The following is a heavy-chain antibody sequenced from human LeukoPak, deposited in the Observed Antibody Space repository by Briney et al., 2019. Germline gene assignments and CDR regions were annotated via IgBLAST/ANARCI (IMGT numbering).Heavy chain of an antibody. V-gene: IGHV3-53*01. J-gene: IGHJ4*02. CDR3: ARGAGHNYPYYFDY. Sequence: GGSLRLSCAASGFTVSSNYMNWVRQAPGKGLEWVSVIYGGGNIYYADSVKGRFTISRDNSKNTLYLQMNSLRAEDTAVYYCARGAGHNYPYYFDYWGQGTLVTVSS. CDR1: GFTVSSNY. D-gene: IGHD5-24*01. CDR2: IYGGGNI.